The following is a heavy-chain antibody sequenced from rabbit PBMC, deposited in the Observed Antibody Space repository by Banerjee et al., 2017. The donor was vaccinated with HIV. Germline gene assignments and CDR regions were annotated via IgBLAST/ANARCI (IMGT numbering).Heavy chain of an antibody. D-gene: IGHD4-1*01. Sequence: QSLEESGGDLVKPEGSLTLTCKASGFDFSGDAMCWVRQAPGKGLEWIGCIYTDSGNTYYANWTKGRFTVSSTSSTTVTLQMTSLTAADTATYFCARDLAGVIGWNFGLWGPGTLVTVS. CDR3: ARDLAGVIGWNFGL. J-gene: IGHJ6*01. CDR2: IYTDSGNT. CDR1: GFDFSGDA. V-gene: IGHV1S40*01.